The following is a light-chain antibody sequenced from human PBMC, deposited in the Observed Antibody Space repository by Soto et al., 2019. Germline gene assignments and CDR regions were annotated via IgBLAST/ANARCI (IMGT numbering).Light chain of an antibody. V-gene: IGLV2-14*01. CDR1: SSDVGGYNY. CDR3: SSHTSTNSLMV. CDR2: EVS. Sequence: QSALTQPASVSGSPGQSITISCTGTSSDVGGYNYVSWYQQHPGKAPKLMIFEVSNRPSGVSNRFSGSKSGYTASLTISGLHAEDDADYFCSSHTSTNSLMVFGGGTNLTVL. J-gene: IGLJ2*01.